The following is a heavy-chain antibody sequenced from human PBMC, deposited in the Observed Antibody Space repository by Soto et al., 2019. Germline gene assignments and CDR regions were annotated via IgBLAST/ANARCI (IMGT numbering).Heavy chain of an antibody. V-gene: IGHV3-48*03. CDR1: GFTFTSHE. CDR3: GSPLTSGWYEYLQH. D-gene: IGHD6-19*01. CDR2: INGGGSSI. J-gene: IGHJ1*01. Sequence: EMQLVESGGGWVQPGGSLRLSCAASGFTFTSHEMNWVRQAPGKGPEWLSYINGGGSSIYYADSVKGRFTISRDNAKNSLYLQMNSLRAEDTAVYYCGSPLTSGWYEYLQHWGQGTLVTVSS.